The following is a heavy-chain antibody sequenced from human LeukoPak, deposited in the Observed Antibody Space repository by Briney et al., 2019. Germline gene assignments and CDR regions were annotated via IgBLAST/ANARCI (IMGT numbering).Heavy chain of an antibody. J-gene: IGHJ4*02. V-gene: IGHV3-48*04. Sequence: GGSLRLSCAASGFTFSSYGMHWVRQAPGKGLEWVSYISSSGTTIYYADSVKGRFTISRDNAKDSLYLQMNSLRAEDTAVYYCAKDLVRSIFGVVHFDYWGQGTLVTVSS. CDR3: AKDLVRSIFGVVHFDY. CDR1: GFTFSSYG. CDR2: ISSSGTTI. D-gene: IGHD3-3*01.